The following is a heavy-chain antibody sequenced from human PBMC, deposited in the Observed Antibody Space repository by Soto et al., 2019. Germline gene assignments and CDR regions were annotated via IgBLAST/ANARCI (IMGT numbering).Heavy chain of an antibody. V-gene: IGHV3-15*01. CDR1: GFTFSNAW. J-gene: IGHJ4*02. D-gene: IGHD3-22*01. CDR2: IKSKTDGGTT. CDR3: TTDHPPQYYYDSSGPQGY. Sequence: GGSLRLSCAASGFTFSNAWMSWVRQAPGKGLEWVGRIKSKTDGGTTDYAAPVKGRFTVSRDDSKNTLYLQMNSLKTEDTAMYYCTTDHPPQYYYDSSGPQGYWGQGTLVAVSS.